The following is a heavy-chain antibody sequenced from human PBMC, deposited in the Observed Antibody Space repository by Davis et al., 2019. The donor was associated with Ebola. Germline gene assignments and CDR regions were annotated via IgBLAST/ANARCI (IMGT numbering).Heavy chain of an antibody. CDR2: ISWNGAFI. CDR1: GFTFEDYA. CDR3: ARDRYDFWSGYYYYYYGMDV. V-gene: IGHV3-9*01. J-gene: IGHJ6*02. Sequence: GGSLRLSCAASGFTFEDYAMYWVRQAPGKGLDWVSSISWNGAFIYYADSVKGRFTISRDNAKNSLYLQMNSLRAEDTAVYYCARDRYDFWSGYYYYYYGMDVWGQGTTVTVSS. D-gene: IGHD3-3*01.